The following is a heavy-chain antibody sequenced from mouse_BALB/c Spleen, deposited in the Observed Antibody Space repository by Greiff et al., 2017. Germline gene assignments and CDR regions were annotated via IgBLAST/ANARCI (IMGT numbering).Heavy chain of an antibody. CDR1: GYSITSDYA. V-gene: IGHV3-2*02. CDR2: ISYSGST. J-gene: IGHJ3*01. D-gene: IGHD1-1*01. CDR3: ARDHYYGSSQAY. Sequence: EVKLVESGPGLVKPTQSLSLTCTVTGYSITSDYAWNWIRQFPGNKLEWMGYISYSGSTSYNPSLKSRISITRDTSKNQFFLQLNSVTTEDTATYYCARDHYYGSSQAYWGQGTLVTVSA.